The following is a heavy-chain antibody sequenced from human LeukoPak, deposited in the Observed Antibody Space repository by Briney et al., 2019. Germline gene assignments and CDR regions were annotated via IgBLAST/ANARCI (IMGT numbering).Heavy chain of an antibody. J-gene: IGHJ4*02. CDR3: ARAHLGYCSGGSCYTAPSFDY. CDR1: GYTFTSYY. CDR2: INPSGGST. V-gene: IGHV1-46*01. D-gene: IGHD2-15*01. Sequence: ASVKVSCKASGYTFTSYYMHWVRQAPGQGLEWMGIINPSGGSTSYAQKLQGRVTMTRDTSTSTVYMELSSLRSEDTAVYYCARAHLGYCSGGSCYTAPSFDYWGQGTLVTVSS.